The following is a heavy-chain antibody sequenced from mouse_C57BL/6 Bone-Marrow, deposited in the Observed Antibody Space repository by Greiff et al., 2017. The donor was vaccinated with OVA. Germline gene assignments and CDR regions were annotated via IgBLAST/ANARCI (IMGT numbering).Heavy chain of an antibody. CDR3: ARDGYWHY. CDR2: INPGSGGT. V-gene: IGHV1-54*01. J-gene: IGHJ2*01. D-gene: IGHD2-3*01. CDR1: GYAFTNYL. Sequence: VQLQQSGAELVRPGTSVKVSCKASGYAFTNYLIEWVKQRPGQGLEWIGVINPGSGGTNYNEKFKGKATLTADKSSSTAYIQLSSLTSEDSAVYFCARDGYWHYWGQGTTLTVSS.